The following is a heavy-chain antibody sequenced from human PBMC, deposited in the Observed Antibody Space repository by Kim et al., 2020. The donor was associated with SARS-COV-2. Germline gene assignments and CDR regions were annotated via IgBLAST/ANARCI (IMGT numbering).Heavy chain of an antibody. CDR2: ISAYNGNT. CDR1: GYTFTSYG. D-gene: IGHD3-10*01. V-gene: IGHV1-18*01. J-gene: IGHJ4*02. CDR3: ARSLVVRGVIIYYFDY. Sequence: ASVKVSCKASGYTFTSYGISWVRQAPGQGLEWMGWISAYNGNTNYAQKLQGRVTMTTDTSTSTAYMELRSLRSDDTAVYYCARSLVVRGVIIYYFDYWGQGTLVTVSS.